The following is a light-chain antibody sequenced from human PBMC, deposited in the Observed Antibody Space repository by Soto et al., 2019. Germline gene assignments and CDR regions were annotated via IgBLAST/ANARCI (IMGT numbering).Light chain of an antibody. Sequence: QSVLTQPPSVSGSPGQSVAISCSGTSSDVGAYNRVSWYQQPPGTAPKLMIYDVINRPSGVPDRFSGSKSGNTASLTISGLQAEDEADYYCSSVTSTSTYVFGTGTKSPS. V-gene: IGLV2-18*02. CDR2: DVI. CDR3: SSVTSTSTYV. J-gene: IGLJ1*01. CDR1: SSDVGAYNR.